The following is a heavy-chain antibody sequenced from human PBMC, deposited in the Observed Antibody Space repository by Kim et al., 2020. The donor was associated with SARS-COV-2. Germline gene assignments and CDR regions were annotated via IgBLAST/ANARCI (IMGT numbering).Heavy chain of an antibody. V-gene: IGHV3-23*01. Sequence: AGSLKGRFTISRDNSKNTLYLQMNSLRAEDTAVYYCAKTNPPNWFDPWGQGTLVTVSS. J-gene: IGHJ5*02. CDR3: AKTNPPNWFDP.